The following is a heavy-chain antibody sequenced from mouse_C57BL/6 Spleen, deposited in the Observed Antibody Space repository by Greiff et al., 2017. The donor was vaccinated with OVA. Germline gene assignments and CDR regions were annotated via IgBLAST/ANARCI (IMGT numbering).Heavy chain of an antibody. CDR1: GYTFTSYW. J-gene: IGHJ2*01. D-gene: IGHD2-2*01. CDR2: VDPNSGGT. Sequence: QVQLQQPGAELVKPGASVKLSCKASGYTFTSYWMHWVKQRPGRGLEWIGRVDPNSGGTKYNEKFKSKATLTVDTPSSTAYMQLSSLTSEDSAGYECAREAGAIYYGYGGVSDYWGQGTTLTVSS. CDR3: AREAGAIYYGYGGVSDY. V-gene: IGHV1-72*01.